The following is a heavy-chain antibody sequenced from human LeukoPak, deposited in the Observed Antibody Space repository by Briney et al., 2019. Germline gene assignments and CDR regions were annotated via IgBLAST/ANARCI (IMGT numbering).Heavy chain of an antibody. Sequence: GGSVRLSCGASGFTFSTYSMHWVRQAPGKGLEWVSSIRSGSTYINYADSVKGRFTISRDDAKNSLYLQMNSLRAEDTAVYYCARDGIFDYWGQGTLVTVSS. CDR1: GFTFSTYS. CDR2: IRSGSTYI. CDR3: ARDGIFDY. J-gene: IGHJ4*02. V-gene: IGHV3-21*01.